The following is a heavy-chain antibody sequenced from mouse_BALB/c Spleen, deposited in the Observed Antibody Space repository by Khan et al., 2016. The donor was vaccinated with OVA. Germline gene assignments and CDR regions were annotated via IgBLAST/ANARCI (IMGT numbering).Heavy chain of an antibody. V-gene: IGHV1S137*01. Sequence: QVQLKQSGAELVRPGVSVKISCKGSGYTFTDFTMHWVKQSHAKSLEWIGVISTYYGDVTYNQKFKGKATMTVDKSSSTAYMELARLTSEASAIYYCTRGGGGNRFAYWGQGTLVTVSA. CDR1: GYTFTDFT. CDR2: ISTYYGDV. CDR3: TRGGGGNRFAY. J-gene: IGHJ3*01.